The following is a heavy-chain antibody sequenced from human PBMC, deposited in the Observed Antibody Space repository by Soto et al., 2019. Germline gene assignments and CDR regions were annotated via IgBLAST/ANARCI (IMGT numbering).Heavy chain of an antibody. Sequence: SETLSLTCAVYGGSFSGYYWSWIRQPPGKGLEWIGEINHSGSTNYNPSLKSRVTISVDTSKNQFSLKLSSVTAADTAVYYCARPYNWNQNWFDPWGQGTLVTVSS. CDR1: GGSFSGYY. D-gene: IGHD1-20*01. J-gene: IGHJ5*02. CDR3: ARPYNWNQNWFDP. CDR2: INHSGST. V-gene: IGHV4-34*01.